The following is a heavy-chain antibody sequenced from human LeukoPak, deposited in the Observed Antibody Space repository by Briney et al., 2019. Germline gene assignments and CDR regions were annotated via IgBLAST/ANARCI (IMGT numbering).Heavy chain of an antibody. V-gene: IGHV4-59*11. CDR3: AGLYGGYYYYYMDV. CDR2: IYYSGST. D-gene: IGHD4-23*01. Sequence: SETLSLTYTVSGGSISSHYWSWIRQPPGKGLEWIGYIYYSGSTNYNPSLKSRVTISVDTSKNQFSLKLSSVTAADTAVYYCAGLYGGYYYYYMDVWGKGTTVTVSS. CDR1: GGSISSHY. J-gene: IGHJ6*03.